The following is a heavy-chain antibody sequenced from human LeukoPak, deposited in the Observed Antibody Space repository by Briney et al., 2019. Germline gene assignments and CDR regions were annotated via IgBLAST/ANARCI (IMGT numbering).Heavy chain of an antibody. Sequence: ASVKVSCKVSEYTLTELSMHWVRQAPGKGLEWMGGFDPEDGETIYAQKFQGRVTMTEDTSTDTAYMELSSLRSEDTAVYYCATVHYDYVWGSYRSRYYFDYWGQGTLVTVSS. CDR2: FDPEDGET. J-gene: IGHJ4*02. CDR1: EYTLTELS. D-gene: IGHD3-16*02. CDR3: ATVHYDYVWGSYRSRYYFDY. V-gene: IGHV1-24*01.